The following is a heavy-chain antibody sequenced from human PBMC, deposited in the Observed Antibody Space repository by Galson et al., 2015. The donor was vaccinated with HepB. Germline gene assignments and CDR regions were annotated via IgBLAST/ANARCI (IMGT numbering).Heavy chain of an antibody. CDR1: GYTFTGYY. CDR2: INPNSGGT. D-gene: IGHD3-3*01. V-gene: IGHV1-2*02. CDR3: ARDLTIFGVVMYYFDY. Sequence: SVKVSCKASGYTFTGYYMHWVRQAPGQGLEWMGWINPNSGGTNYAQKFQGRVTMTRDTSISTAYMELSRLRSDDTAVYYCARDLTIFGVVMYYFDYWGQGTLVTVSS. J-gene: IGHJ4*02.